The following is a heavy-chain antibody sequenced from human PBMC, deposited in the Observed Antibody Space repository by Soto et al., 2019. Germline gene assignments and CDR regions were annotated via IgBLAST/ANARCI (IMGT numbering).Heavy chain of an antibody. CDR2: IYYGGDT. CDR3: ARVRVGGLSPYYFDY. V-gene: IGHV4-31*03. Sequence: QVQLQESGPGLVKPSQTLSLTCTVSGVSLSGGGYYWSWIRQYPGRGLEWIGYIYYGGDTYYNPSLKSRLNISVDTSKTQFSLNLISVTAADTAVYYCARVRVGGLSPYYFDYWGQGTLVTVSS. J-gene: IGHJ4*02. D-gene: IGHD3-10*01. CDR1: GVSLSGGGYY.